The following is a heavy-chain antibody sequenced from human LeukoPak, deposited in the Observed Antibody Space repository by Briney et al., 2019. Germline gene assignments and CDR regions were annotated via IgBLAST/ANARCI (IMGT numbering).Heavy chain of an antibody. CDR3: TRDLGGATWGEWNY. J-gene: IGHJ4*02. D-gene: IGHD1-26*01. CDR2: IISDGSGT. CDR1: GFTFSNYW. V-gene: IGHV3-74*01. Sequence: GSLRLSCAASGFTFSNYWMHWVRQAPGKGLVWVSRIISDGSGTNYADSVKGRFTISRDNAKHILYLQMNSLRVEDTAVYYCTRDLGGATWGEWNYWGQGTLVTVSS.